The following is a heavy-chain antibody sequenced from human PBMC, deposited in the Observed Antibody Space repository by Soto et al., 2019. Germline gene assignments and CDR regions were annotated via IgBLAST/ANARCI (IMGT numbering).Heavy chain of an antibody. D-gene: IGHD6-13*01. V-gene: IGHV4-30-4*01. CDR1: GGSISSGDYY. J-gene: IGHJ4*02. Sequence: SETLSLTCTVSGGSISSGDYYWSWIRQPPGKGLEWIGYIYYSGSTYYNPSLKSRVTISVDTSKNQFSLKLSSVTAADTAVYYCARGSDSGSSWYYFDYWGQGTLVTVSS. CDR2: IYYSGST. CDR3: ARGSDSGSSWYYFDY.